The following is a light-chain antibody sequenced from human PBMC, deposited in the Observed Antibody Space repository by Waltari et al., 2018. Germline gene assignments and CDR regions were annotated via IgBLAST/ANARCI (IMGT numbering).Light chain of an antibody. CDR1: QTVLHSSNNKNY. Sequence: DIVMTQSPDYLAVSLGERATINCKSPQTVLHSSNNKNYLAWYQQKPGQPPKLLIYWASTRESGVPDRFSGSGSGTDFTLTISSLQAEDVAVYYCQQYYNTPLTFGGGTKVEIK. CDR2: WAS. J-gene: IGKJ4*01. CDR3: QQYYNTPLT. V-gene: IGKV4-1*01.